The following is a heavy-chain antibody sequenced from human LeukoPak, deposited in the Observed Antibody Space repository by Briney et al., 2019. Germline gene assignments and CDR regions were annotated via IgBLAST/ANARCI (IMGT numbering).Heavy chain of an antibody. CDR3: ARSVIVGATGLLGY. CDR1: GGSFSGYY. CDR2: INHSGST. D-gene: IGHD1-26*01. J-gene: IGHJ4*02. V-gene: IGHV4-34*01. Sequence: SETLSLTCAVYGGSFSGYYWSWIRQPPGKGLEWIGEINHSGSTNYNPSLKSRVTISVDTSKNQFSLKLSSVTAADTAVYYCARSVIVGATGLLGYWGQGTLVTVSS.